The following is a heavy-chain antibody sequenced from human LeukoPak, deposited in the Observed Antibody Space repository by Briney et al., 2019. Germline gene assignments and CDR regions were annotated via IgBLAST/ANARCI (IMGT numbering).Heavy chain of an antibody. CDR1: GGSISSYY. Sequence: PSETLSLTCTVSGGSISSYYWSWIRQPPGKGLEWIGYIYYSGSTNYNPSLKSRVTISVDTSKNQFPLKLSSVTAADTAVYYCARDHYGSGSYSLGYWGQGTLVTVSS. CDR2: IYYSGST. V-gene: IGHV4-59*01. CDR3: ARDHYGSGSYSLGY. J-gene: IGHJ4*02. D-gene: IGHD3-10*01.